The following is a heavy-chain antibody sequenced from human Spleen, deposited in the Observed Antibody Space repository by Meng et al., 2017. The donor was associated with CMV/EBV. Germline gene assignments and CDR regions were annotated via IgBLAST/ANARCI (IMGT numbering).Heavy chain of an antibody. D-gene: IGHD6-6*01. CDR3: ARDLRHYHYGMDV. V-gene: IGHV3-23*01. CDR1: GFTFSNYA. Sequence: GESLKISCVVSGFTFSNYAMSWVRQAPGKGLEWVSGISGSNGDGSTYYADSVKGRFTISRDNAKNSLYLQMNSLRAEDTAVYYCARDLRHYHYGMDVWGQGTTVTVSS. J-gene: IGHJ6*02. CDR2: ISGSNGDGST.